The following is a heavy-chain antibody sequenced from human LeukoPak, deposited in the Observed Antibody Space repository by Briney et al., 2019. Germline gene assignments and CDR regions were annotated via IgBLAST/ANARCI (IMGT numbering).Heavy chain of an antibody. D-gene: IGHD4-17*01. CDR2: IYYSGST. CDR3: ASLKEDDYGVNWFDP. CDR1: GGSVSSGSYY. J-gene: IGHJ5*02. Sequence: SETLSLTCTVSGGSVSSGSYYWSWIRQPPGKGLEWIGYIYYSGSTNYNPSLKSRVTISVDTSKNQFSLKLSSVTAADTAVYYCASLKEDDYGVNWFDPWGQGTLVTVSS. V-gene: IGHV4-61*01.